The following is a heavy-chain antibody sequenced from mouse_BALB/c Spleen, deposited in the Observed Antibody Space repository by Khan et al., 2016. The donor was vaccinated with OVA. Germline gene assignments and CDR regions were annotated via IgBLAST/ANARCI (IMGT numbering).Heavy chain of an antibody. D-gene: IGHD1-1*01. J-gene: IGHJ3*01. V-gene: IGHV1-7*01. CDR3: ARRGLYGRFAY. Sequence: QVQLKESGAELAKPGASVKMSCKASGYTFTTYWMHWVKQRPGQGLEWIGYIDPSTGYIEYNQKFKDKATLTTDKSSSTAYMQLSSLTSEDSAVRYCARRGLYGRFAYWGQGTLVTVSA. CDR2: IDPSTGYI. CDR1: GYTFTTYW.